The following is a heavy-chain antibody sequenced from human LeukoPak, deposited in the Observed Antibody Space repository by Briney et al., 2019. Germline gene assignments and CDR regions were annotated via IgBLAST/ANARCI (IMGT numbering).Heavy chain of an antibody. V-gene: IGHV3-30*03. J-gene: IGHJ4*02. D-gene: IGHD1-26*01. CDR1: GFTFSSYW. Sequence: PGGSLRLSCGASGFTFSSYWMTWVRQAPGKGLEWVAVISYDGSNKYYADSVKGRFTISRDNSKNTLYLQMNSLRAEDTAVYYCASVLYSGRYFDYWGQGTLVTVSS. CDR2: ISYDGSNK. CDR3: ASVLYSGRYFDY.